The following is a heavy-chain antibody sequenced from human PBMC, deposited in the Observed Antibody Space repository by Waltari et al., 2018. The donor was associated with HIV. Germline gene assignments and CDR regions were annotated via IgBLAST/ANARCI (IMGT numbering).Heavy chain of an antibody. CDR2: IIPILGTP. CDR3: VREGRSSTAWYYFDF. Sequence: QVQLVQSGAEVKKPGSSVKVSCKASGDTCSSYGINWVRQAPGQGLEWIGGIIPILGTPIYAQMFQDRVTITADESTTTAYMDLRSLRSEDTAVYYCVREGRSSTAWYYFDFWGQGTLVTVSS. D-gene: IGHD6-19*01. J-gene: IGHJ4*02. CDR1: GDTCSSYG. V-gene: IGHV1-69*11.